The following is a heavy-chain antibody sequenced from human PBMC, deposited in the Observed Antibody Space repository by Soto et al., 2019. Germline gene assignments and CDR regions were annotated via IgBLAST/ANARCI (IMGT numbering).Heavy chain of an antibody. CDR2: ISAYNGNT. CDR1: GYTFTNFG. CDR3: ARWGTPIDY. V-gene: IGHV1-18*01. D-gene: IGHD3-16*01. Sequence: QVQLVQSGAEVKKPGASVKVSCKASGYTFTNFGISWVRQAPGQGLEWMGWISAYNGNTNYAQNFQGRVTMTTDTSTSTADMELSSLRTDDTAMYYCARWGTPIDYWGQVALVTVSS. J-gene: IGHJ4*02.